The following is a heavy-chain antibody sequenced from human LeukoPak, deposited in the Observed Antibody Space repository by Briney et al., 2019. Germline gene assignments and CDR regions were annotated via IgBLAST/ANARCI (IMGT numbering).Heavy chain of an antibody. CDR1: GFTFSNAW. CDR3: TRDQYSSSWRGAKTNYYMDV. D-gene: IGHD6-13*01. J-gene: IGHJ6*03. CDR2: IKSKTDGGTT. V-gene: IGHV3-15*01. Sequence: PGGSLRLSCAASGFTFSNAWMSWVRQAPGKGLEWVGRIKSKTDGGTTDYAAPVKGRFTISRDDSKNTLYLQMNSLKTEDTAVYYCTRDQYSSSWRGAKTNYYMDVWGKGTTVTISS.